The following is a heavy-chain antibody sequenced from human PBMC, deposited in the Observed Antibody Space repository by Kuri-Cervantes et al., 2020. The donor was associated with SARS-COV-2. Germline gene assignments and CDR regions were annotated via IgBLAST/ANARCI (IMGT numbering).Heavy chain of an antibody. V-gene: IGHV3-30*02. D-gene: IGHD3-3*01. J-gene: IGHJ4*02. CDR3: ARCDFWSGYYIDY. CDR2: IRYDGSNK. Sequence: GGSLRLSCAASGFTFSSYGMHWARRAPGKGLEWVAFIRYDGSNKYYADSVKGRFTISRDNSKNTLYLQMNSLRAEDTAVYYCARCDFWSGYYIDYWGQGTLVTVSS. CDR1: GFTFSSYG.